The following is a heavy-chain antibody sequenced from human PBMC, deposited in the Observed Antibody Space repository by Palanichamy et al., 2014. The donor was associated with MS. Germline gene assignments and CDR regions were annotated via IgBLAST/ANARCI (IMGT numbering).Heavy chain of an antibody. Sequence: QVQLQESGPGLVKPSETLSLTCAVSGGSISGRNWWSWVRQPPGKGLEWIGEIYHSGSTNYNPSLKSRVTISIDKSKKQFSLKLSSLTAADTAVYYCARNGGNSNLDYWGQGTLVTVSS. D-gene: IGHD4-23*01. V-gene: IGHV4-4*02. CDR3: ARNGGNSNLDY. CDR2: IYHSGST. CDR1: GGSISGRNW. J-gene: IGHJ4*02.